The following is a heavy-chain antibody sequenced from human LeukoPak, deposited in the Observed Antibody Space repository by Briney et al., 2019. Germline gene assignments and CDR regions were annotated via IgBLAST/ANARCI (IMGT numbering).Heavy chain of an antibody. CDR2: IYPGDSDT. CDR1: GYSFTNYW. Sequence: GESLKISCKGFGYSFTNYWIGWVRQMPGKGLEWMGIIYPGDSDTRYSPSFQGQVTISADKSISTAYLQWSSLKAAHTAMYYCARHYGSGSLDYWGQGTLVTVSS. CDR3: ARHYGSGSLDY. J-gene: IGHJ4*02. V-gene: IGHV5-51*01. D-gene: IGHD3-10*01.